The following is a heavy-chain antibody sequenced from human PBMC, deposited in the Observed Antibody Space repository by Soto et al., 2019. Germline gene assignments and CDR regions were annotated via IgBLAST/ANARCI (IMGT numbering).Heavy chain of an antibody. CDR1: GIRLSESY. Sequence: QVQLVESGGGLVKPGGTLRLSCAGSGIRLSESYINWIRLTPEKGLAWISYIGDSYRHYAASVRGRFTISRDNVQNSVSLEMTNLRVDDTAIYYCAIRRAFGEVEAFDDWGPGTLVTVSS. D-gene: IGHD3-16*01. J-gene: IGHJ3*01. CDR3: AIRRAFGEVEAFDD. V-gene: IGHV3-11*05. CDR2: IGDSYR.